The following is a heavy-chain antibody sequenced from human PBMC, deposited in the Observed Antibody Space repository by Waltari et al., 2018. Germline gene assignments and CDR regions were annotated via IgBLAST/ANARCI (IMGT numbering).Heavy chain of an antibody. D-gene: IGHD7-27*01. CDR1: TLTFSAYA. Sequence: EVRLLESGGGLVQPGGSLWLSCTASTLTFSAYAMTWVRQAPGKGLEWVAVITGSGDNTFYADAVKGRFSISRDNVKNTLFLHMNSLRVEDTAIYYCAKDVWGTPNYYYYMDVWGKGTTVTVSS. CDR3: AKDVWGTPNYYYYMDV. V-gene: IGHV3-23*01. CDR2: ITGSGDNT. J-gene: IGHJ6*03.